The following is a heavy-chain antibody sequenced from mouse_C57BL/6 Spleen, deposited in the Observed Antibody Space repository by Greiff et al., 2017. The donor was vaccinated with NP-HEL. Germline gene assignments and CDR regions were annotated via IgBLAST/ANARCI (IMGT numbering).Heavy chain of an antibody. Sequence: VQLQQSGPVLVKPGASVKMSCKASGYTFTDYYMNWVKQSHGKSLEWIGVINPYNGGTSYNQKFKGKATLTVDKSSSTAHMALNSLTSEDSAVYYCARYGDYDGDYAMDYWGQGTSVTVSS. CDR1: GYTFTDYY. J-gene: IGHJ4*01. CDR2: INPYNGGT. CDR3: ARYGDYDGDYAMDY. D-gene: IGHD2-4*01. V-gene: IGHV1-19*01.